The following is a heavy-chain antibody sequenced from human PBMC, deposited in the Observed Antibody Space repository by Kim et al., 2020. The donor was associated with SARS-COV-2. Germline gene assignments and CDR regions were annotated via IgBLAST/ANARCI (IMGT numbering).Heavy chain of an antibody. D-gene: IGHD2-2*01. CDR3: ARVAGEYQLLWPSNWYFDL. Sequence: GGSLRLSCAASGFTFSSYAMHWVRQAPGKGLEWVAVISYDGSNKYYADSVKGRFTISRDNSKNTLYLQMNSLRAEDTAVYYCARVAGEYQLLWPSNWYFDLWGRGTLLTVSS. CDR2: ISYDGSNK. J-gene: IGHJ2*01. V-gene: IGHV3-30-3*01. CDR1: GFTFSSYA.